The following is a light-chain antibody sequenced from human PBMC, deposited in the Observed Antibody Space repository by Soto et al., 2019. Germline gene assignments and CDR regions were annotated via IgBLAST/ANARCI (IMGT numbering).Light chain of an antibody. J-gene: IGKJ1*01. Sequence: EIVLTQSPATLSLSPGERATLSCRASQSVGSNLAWYQQKPGQAPRLLIYGASTRATGIPARFSGSGSGTDFTLTISSLEPEDFAVYYCQQRSNWWTVGQGTKVDNK. CDR3: QQRSNWWT. CDR2: GAS. V-gene: IGKV3-11*01. CDR1: QSVGSN.